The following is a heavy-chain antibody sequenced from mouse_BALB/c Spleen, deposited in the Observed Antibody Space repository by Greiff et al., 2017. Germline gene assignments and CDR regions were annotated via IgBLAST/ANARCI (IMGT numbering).Heavy chain of an antibody. V-gene: IGHV5-12-1*01. CDR1: GFAFSSYD. J-gene: IGHJ4*01. CDR3: ARQALRYERNAMDY. CDR2: ISSGGGST. D-gene: IGHD2-14*01. Sequence: EVQRVESGGGLVKPGGSLKLSCAASGFAFSSYDMSWVRQTPEKRLEWVAYISSGGGSTYYPDTVKGRFTISRDNAKNTLYLQMSSLKSEDTAMYYCARQALRYERNAMDYWGQGTSVTVSS.